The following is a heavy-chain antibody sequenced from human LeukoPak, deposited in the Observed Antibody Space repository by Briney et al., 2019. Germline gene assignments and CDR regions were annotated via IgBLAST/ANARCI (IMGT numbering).Heavy chain of an antibody. CDR3: ARLHARRYTYYYGPGSYLHWFDP. V-gene: IGHV4-30-2*02. J-gene: IGHJ5*02. D-gene: IGHD3-10*01. Sequence: SETLSLTCAVSGGSISSGGYSWSWIRQPPGKGLERIGYIYHSGSTYYNPSLKSRVTISVDTSKNQFSLKLSSVTAADTAVYYCARLHARRYTYYYGPGSYLHWFDPWGQGTLVTVSS. CDR1: GGSISSGGYS. CDR2: IYHSGST.